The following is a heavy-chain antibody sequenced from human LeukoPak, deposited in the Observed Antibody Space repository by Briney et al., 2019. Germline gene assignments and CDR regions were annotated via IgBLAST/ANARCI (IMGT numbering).Heavy chain of an antibody. Sequence: SETLSLTCAVYGGSFSGYYWSWIRQPPGKGLEWIGEINHSGSTNYNPSLKSRVTISVDTSKNQFSLKLSSVTAADTAVYYCRIAAAGTSSYYFDYWCQGTLVTVSS. CDR1: GGSFSGYY. CDR2: INHSGST. D-gene: IGHD6-13*01. CDR3: RIAAAGTSSYYFDY. V-gene: IGHV4-34*01. J-gene: IGHJ4*02.